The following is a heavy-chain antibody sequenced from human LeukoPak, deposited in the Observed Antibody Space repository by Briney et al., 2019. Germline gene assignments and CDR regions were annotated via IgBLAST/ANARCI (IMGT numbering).Heavy chain of an antibody. D-gene: IGHD1-26*01. V-gene: IGHV3-30-3*01. Sequence: GGSLRLSCAASGFTFSSYAMHWVRQAPGKGLEWVAVISYDGSNKYYADSVKGRFTISRDNSKNTLYLQMNSLRLEDTAFYYCAKDIGPAGNYFDFWGQGTLVVVSS. J-gene: IGHJ4*02. CDR3: AKDIGPAGNYFDF. CDR2: ISYDGSNK. CDR1: GFTFSSYA.